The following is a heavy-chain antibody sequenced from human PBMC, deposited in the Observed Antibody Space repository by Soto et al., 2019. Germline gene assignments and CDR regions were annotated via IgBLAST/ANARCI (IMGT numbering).Heavy chain of an antibody. CDR1: GFTFSSFA. CDR3: ATGLPAGKGSPPDF. D-gene: IGHD6-13*01. CDR2: ISGSGGST. Sequence: PGGSLRLSCAASGFTFSSFAMSWVRQAPGKGLDWVSAISGSGGSTYSADSVKGRFTISRDNSKNTLYLQMSSLRAEDTAVYYCATGLPAGKGSPPDFWGQGSLVTVSS. V-gene: IGHV3-23*01. J-gene: IGHJ4*02.